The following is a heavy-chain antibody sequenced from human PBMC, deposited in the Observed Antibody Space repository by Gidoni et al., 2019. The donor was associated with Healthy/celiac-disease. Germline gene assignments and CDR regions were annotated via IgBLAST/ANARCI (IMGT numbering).Heavy chain of an antibody. Sequence: QLQLQASGPGLVKPSATLSLTCTVSGGSISSSSYYWGWIRQPPGKGLEWIGSIYYSGSTYYNPSLKSRVTISVDTSKNQFSLKLSSVTAADTAVYYCAREESEWELLYFDYWGQGTLVTVSS. V-gene: IGHV4-39*07. CDR1: GGSISSSSYY. CDR3: AREESEWELLYFDY. J-gene: IGHJ4*02. CDR2: IYYSGST. D-gene: IGHD1-26*01.